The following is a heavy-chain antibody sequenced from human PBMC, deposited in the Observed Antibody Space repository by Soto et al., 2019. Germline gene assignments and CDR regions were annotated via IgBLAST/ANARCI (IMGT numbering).Heavy chain of an antibody. CDR2: IGTAGDT. CDR3: ARRAISGPYGMDV. CDR1: GFTFSSYD. V-gene: IGHV3-13*01. J-gene: IGHJ6*02. Sequence: AGGSLRLCCAACGFTFSSYDMHWVRQATGKGLEWVSAIGTAGDTYYPGSVKGRFTISRENAKNSLYLQMNSLRAEDTAVYYCARRAISGPYGMDVWGQGTTVTVSS. D-gene: IGHD3-10*01.